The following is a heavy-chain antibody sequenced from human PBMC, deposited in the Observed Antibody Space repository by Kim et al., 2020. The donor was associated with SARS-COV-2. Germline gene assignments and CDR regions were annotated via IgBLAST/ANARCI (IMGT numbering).Heavy chain of an antibody. D-gene: IGHD6-19*01. CDR2: IYYSGTT. Sequence: SETLSLTCTVSGGSISSSSYYWGWIRQPPGKGLEWIGSIYYSGTTYNSPSLQSLFTISVDTSKNQFSLKVRSVTAADTAVYYCARHRRQAVAGNEGFDIWGRGTMVTVSS. V-gene: IGHV4-39*01. CDR1: GGSISSSSYY. CDR3: ARHRRQAVAGNEGFDI. J-gene: IGHJ3*02.